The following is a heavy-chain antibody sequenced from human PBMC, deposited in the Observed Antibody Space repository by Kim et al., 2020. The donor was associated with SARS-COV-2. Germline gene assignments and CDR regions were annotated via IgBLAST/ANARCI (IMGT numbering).Heavy chain of an antibody. J-gene: IGHJ6*02. V-gene: IGHV3-23*01. CDR3: AKDPLGRYWPYGMDV. D-gene: IGHD7-27*01. Sequence: GGSLRLSCAASGFTFSSYAMSWVRQAPGKGLEWVSAISGSGGSTYYADSVKGRFTISRDNSKNTLYLQMNSLRAEDTAVYYCAKDPLGRYWPYGMDVWGQGTTVTVSS. CDR2: ISGSGGST. CDR1: GFTFSSYA.